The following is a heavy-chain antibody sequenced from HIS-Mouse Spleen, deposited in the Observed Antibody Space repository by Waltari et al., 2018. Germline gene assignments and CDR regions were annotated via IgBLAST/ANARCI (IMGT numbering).Heavy chain of an antibody. Sequence: EVQLVESGGGLVQPGGSLRLSCAASGFTFSSYSMNWVRQAPRKGLEWVSYISSSSSTIYYADSVKGRFTISRDNAKNSLYLQMNSLRAEDTAVYYCARWQYCSSTSCYPKLINWFDPWGQGTLVTVSS. V-gene: IGHV3-48*01. CDR1: GFTFSSYS. D-gene: IGHD2-2*01. CDR3: ARWQYCSSTSCYPKLINWFDP. J-gene: IGHJ5*02. CDR2: ISSSSSTI.